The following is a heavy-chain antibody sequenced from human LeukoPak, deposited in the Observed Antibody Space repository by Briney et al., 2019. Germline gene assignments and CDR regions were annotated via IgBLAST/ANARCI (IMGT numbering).Heavy chain of an antibody. V-gene: IGHV3-21*01. Sequence: GGSLRLSCAASGFTFSSYSMNWVRQAPGKGLEWVSSISSSSSYIYYADSVKGRFTISRDNAKNSLYLQMNSLRAEDTAVYYCASYLPPSYGDYVRELFDYWGQVTLVTVSS. J-gene: IGHJ4*02. CDR2: ISSSSSYI. D-gene: IGHD4-17*01. CDR3: ASYLPPSYGDYVRELFDY. CDR1: GFTFSSYS.